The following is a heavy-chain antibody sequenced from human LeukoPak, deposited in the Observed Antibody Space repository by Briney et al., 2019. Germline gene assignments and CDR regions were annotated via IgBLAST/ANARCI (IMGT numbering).Heavy chain of an antibody. D-gene: IGHD2-2*01. Sequence: SETLSLTCTVSGGSISSYYWSWIRQPPGKGLEWIGYTYPSGSTNYNPSLKSRVTISGDTSKNQFSLRLSSVTAADTAVYYCAGSAAYFFDYWGQGALVTVSS. J-gene: IGHJ4*02. CDR2: TYPSGST. V-gene: IGHV4-4*09. CDR3: AGSAAYFFDY. CDR1: GGSISSYY.